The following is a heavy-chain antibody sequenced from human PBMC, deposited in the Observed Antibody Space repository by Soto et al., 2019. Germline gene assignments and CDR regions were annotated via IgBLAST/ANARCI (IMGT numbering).Heavy chain of an antibody. Sequence: VQLVQSGAEVKKPGASVKVSCKASGYTFTSYYMHWVRQAPGKGLVWVSRINSDGSSTSYADSVKGRFTISRDNAKNTLYLQMNSLRAEDTAVYYCARDRGGQPPDYWGQGTLVTVSS. CDR1: GYTFTSYY. J-gene: IGHJ4*02. CDR3: ARDRGGQPPDY. V-gene: IGHV3-74*01. CDR2: INSDGSST. D-gene: IGHD2-15*01.